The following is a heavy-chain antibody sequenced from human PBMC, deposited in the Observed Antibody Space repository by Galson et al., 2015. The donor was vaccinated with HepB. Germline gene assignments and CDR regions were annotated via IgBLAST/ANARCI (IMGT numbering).Heavy chain of an antibody. CDR2: ISSSGTV. CDR3: ARDLFAVSPPPTNYMDV. D-gene: IGHD3-3*01. Sequence: SLRLSCAASGFAFGNYGMHWVRQAPGKGLEWVSSISSSGTVYYADSLKGRSTISRDNAKNSLDLQVNSLRAEDTAVYYCARDLFAVSPPPTNYMDVWGTGTTVTVSS. CDR1: GFAFGNYG. J-gene: IGHJ6*03. V-gene: IGHV3-69-1*01.